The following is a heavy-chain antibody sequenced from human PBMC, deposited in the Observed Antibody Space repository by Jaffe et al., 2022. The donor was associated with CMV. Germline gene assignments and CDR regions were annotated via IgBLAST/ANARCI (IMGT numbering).Heavy chain of an antibody. CDR1: GGSISGYY. Sequence: QVQLQESGPGLAKTSETLSLTCTVSGGSISGYYWSWIRQPPGKRLEWLGNIYYTGSTDYPPSLKSRLIMSLDTSNTRFSLRLSSVTAADSAVYYCARVKSDYPSGLSNAFDVWGQGTMVTVSS. CDR3: ARVKSDYPSGLSNAFDV. J-gene: IGHJ3*01. D-gene: IGHD3-10*01. V-gene: IGHV4-59*01. CDR2: IYYTGST.